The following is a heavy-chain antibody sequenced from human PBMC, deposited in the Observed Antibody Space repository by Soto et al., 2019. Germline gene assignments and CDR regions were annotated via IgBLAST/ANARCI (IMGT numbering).Heavy chain of an antibody. D-gene: IGHD4-17*01. CDR2: ISYDGKKK. J-gene: IGHJ4*02. CDR3: AKDKMDYGLFDF. Sequence: QVQLVESGGGVVQPGRSQRLSCSASGFTFSGYGMHWVRQAPGKGLEWVAFISYDGKKKYYGDSVKGRFTISRDNSKNTLDLQMNNLRGEDTSLYFCAKDKMDYGLFDFLGQGVLVTVSS. CDR1: GFTFSGYG. V-gene: IGHV3-30*18.